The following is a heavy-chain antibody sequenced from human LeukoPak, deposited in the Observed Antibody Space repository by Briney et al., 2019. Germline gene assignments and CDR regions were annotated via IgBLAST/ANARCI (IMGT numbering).Heavy chain of an antibody. CDR1: GFTFSNAW. CDR3: TRIIKSGSFDY. V-gene: IGHV3-15*01. D-gene: IGHD1-26*01. Sequence: GGSLRLSCAASGFTFSNAWMNWVRQAPGKGLEWVGRIKSKTDGGTTDYAAPVKGRFTISRDDSTNTLFPQMDSLKTEDTALYYCTRIIKSGSFDYWGQGTLVTVSS. J-gene: IGHJ4*02. CDR2: IKSKTDGGTT.